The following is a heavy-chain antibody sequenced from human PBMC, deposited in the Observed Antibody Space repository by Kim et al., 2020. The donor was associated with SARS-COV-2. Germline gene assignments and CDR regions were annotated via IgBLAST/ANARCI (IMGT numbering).Heavy chain of an antibody. D-gene: IGHD2-2*01. CDR3: ARAWDIVLIPAASLDY. J-gene: IGHJ4*02. V-gene: IGHV3-23*01. Sequence: DSGRGRFTISRDNSKNTLFLQRNSLRAEDTAVYYCARAWDIVLIPAASLDYWGQGTLVTVSS.